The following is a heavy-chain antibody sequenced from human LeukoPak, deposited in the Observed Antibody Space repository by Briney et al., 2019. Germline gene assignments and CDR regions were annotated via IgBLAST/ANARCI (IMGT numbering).Heavy chain of an antibody. CDR3: ARDLEGSSPSCWFDP. J-gene: IGHJ5*02. CDR1: GYTFTGYY. CDR2: INPNSGGT. D-gene: IGHD6-6*01. V-gene: IGHV1-2*02. Sequence: ASVKVSCKASGYTFTGYYMHWVRQAPGQGLEWMGWINPNSGGTNYAQKFQGRVTMIRDTSISTAYMELSRLRSDDTAVYYCARDLEGSSPSCWFDPWGQGTLVTVSS.